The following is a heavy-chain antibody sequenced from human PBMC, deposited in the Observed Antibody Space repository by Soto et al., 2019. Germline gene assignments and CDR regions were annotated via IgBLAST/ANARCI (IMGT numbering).Heavy chain of an antibody. Sequence: QTGGSLRLSCAASGFTFSSYAMSWVRQAPGKGLEWVSAISGSGGSTYYADSVKGRFTISRDNSKNTLYLQMNSLRAEDTAVYYCAKATYYDSSYGGFPMDVWGQGTTVTVSS. J-gene: IGHJ6*02. D-gene: IGHD3-22*01. V-gene: IGHV3-23*01. CDR3: AKATYYDSSYGGFPMDV. CDR2: ISGSGGST. CDR1: GFTFSSYA.